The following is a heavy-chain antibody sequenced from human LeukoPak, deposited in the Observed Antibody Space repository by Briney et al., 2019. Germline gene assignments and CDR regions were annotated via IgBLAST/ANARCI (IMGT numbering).Heavy chain of an antibody. D-gene: IGHD2-2*01. V-gene: IGHV3-23*01. Sequence: GGSLRLSCATSGLSLSVYYMDWVRQAPGKGLEWVSGISGSGGSTYYADSVKGRFTISRDNSKNTLYLQMNSLRAEDTALYYCAKGRVPAPNAAFDIWGQGTMVTVSS. CDR3: AKGRVPAPNAAFDI. J-gene: IGHJ3*02. CDR1: GLSLSVYY. CDR2: ISGSGGST.